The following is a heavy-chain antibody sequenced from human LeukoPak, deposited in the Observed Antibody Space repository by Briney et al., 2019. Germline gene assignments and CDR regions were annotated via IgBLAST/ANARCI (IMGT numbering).Heavy chain of an antibody. CDR3: ARDGYGGNIPSFDP. Sequence: SETESLICTVSGGSISSGSYYWSWIRQPTGKGLEWIGRIYTSGSTNYNPSLKSRVTISVDTSKNQFSLKLSSVTAADTAVYYCARDGYGGNIPSFDPWGQGTLVTVSS. V-gene: IGHV4-61*02. CDR2: IYTSGST. D-gene: IGHD4-23*01. J-gene: IGHJ5*02. CDR1: GGSISSGSYY.